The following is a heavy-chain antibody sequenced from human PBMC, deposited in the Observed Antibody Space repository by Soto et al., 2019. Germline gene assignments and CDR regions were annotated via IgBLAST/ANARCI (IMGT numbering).Heavy chain of an antibody. D-gene: IGHD1-1*01. CDR2: IIVGSGNT. CDR3: AADLEPTDPYNWVDP. CDR1: GFTFSTSA. J-gene: IGHJ5*02. V-gene: IGHV1-58*02. Sequence: GASVKVSCKASGFTFSTSAIQWVKQARGQRLEWIGWIIVGSGNTNYAQKFQERVTITRDMSTSTAYMEMSSLRSEDTAVYFCAADLEPTDPYNWVDPWGQGTLVTVSS.